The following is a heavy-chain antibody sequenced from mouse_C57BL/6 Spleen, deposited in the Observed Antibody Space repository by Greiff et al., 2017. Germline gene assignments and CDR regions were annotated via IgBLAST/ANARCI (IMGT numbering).Heavy chain of an antibody. V-gene: IGHV2-3*01. D-gene: IGHD2-4*01. CDR3: GITYDDEGILAY. CDR1: GFSLTSSG. CDR2: IWGDGNT. J-gene: IGHJ3*01. Sequence: QVQLQQSGPGLLAPSQRLSITCTVPGFSLTSSGVSWVRQPPGKGLEWLGVIWGDGNTNYHSAVIFRLSISKYTSKGQVFVKLNSLQTDDTATYYCGITYDDEGILAYWGQGTLVTVSA.